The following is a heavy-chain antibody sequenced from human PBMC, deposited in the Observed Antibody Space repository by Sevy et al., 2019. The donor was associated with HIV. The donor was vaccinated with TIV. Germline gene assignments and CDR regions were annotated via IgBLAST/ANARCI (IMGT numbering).Heavy chain of an antibody. CDR2: INPDGSEK. CDR1: GFTFNTYW. V-gene: IGHV3-7*01. D-gene: IGHD2-2*01. J-gene: IGHJ4*02. Sequence: GGSPRLSCVASGFTFNTYWMTWVRQAPGKGLEWVANINPDGSEKDYVDSLKGRFTVSRDNAETSLYLHMNSLRVEDTAVYVCARLLWDVVVVPGTTPGQYFDYWGQGTLVTVSS. CDR3: ARLLWDVVVVPGTTPGQYFDY.